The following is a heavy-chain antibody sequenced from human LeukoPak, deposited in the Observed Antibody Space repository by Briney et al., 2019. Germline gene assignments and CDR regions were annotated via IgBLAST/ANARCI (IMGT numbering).Heavy chain of an antibody. Sequence: SETLSLTCGVSGGSISSSNWWSWVRQPPGKGLEWIGEIYHSGSTNYNPSLKSRVTISVDKSKNQFSLKPSSVTAADTAVYYCARDRADSSGYYYGAGPSTFDYWGQGTLVTVSS. CDR2: IYHSGST. D-gene: IGHD3-22*01. CDR3: ARDRADSSGYYYGAGPSTFDY. J-gene: IGHJ4*02. V-gene: IGHV4-4*02. CDR1: GGSISSSNW.